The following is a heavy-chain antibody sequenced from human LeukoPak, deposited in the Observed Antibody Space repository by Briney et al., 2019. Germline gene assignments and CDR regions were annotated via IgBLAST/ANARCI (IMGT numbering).Heavy chain of an antibody. J-gene: IGHJ6*02. Sequence: KPGGSLRLSCAASGFTFSNAWMSWVRQAPGKGLEWVGRIKSKTDGGTTDYAAPVKGRFTISRDDSKNTLYLQMNSLKTEDTAVYYCTTAVGGYCSSTSRYRTIYYYYGMDVWGQGTTVTVSS. CDR3: TTAVGGYCSSTSRYRTIYYYYGMDV. CDR2: IKSKTDGGTT. V-gene: IGHV3-15*01. CDR1: GFTFSNAW. D-gene: IGHD2-2*01.